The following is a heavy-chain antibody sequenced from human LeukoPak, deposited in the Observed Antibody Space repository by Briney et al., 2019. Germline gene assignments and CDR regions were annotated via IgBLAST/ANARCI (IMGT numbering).Heavy chain of an antibody. V-gene: IGHV1-69*05. Sequence: ASVKVSCKASGGTFSSYAISWVRQAPGQGLEWMGGIIPIFGTANYAQKFQGRVTITTDESTSTAYMELSSLRSEDTAVYYCARGHPDYDFWSGYRFDYWGQGTLVTVSS. CDR1: GGTFSSYA. J-gene: IGHJ4*02. CDR2: IIPIFGTA. D-gene: IGHD3-3*01. CDR3: ARGHPDYDFWSGYRFDY.